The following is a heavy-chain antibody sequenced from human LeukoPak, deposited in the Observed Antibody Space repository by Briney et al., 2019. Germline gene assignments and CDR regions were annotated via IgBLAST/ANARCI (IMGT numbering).Heavy chain of an antibody. CDR3: ARDGGTVDTAMVVGY. J-gene: IGHJ4*02. D-gene: IGHD5-18*01. CDR2: IYTGGST. V-gene: IGHV4-61*02. CDR1: GGSISSGSYY. Sequence: SETLSLTCTVSGGSISSGSYYWSWIRQPAGTGLEWIGRIYTGGSTNYNPSLKSRVTISVDTSKNQFSLKLSSVTAADTAVYYCARDGGTVDTAMVVGYWGQGTLVTVSS.